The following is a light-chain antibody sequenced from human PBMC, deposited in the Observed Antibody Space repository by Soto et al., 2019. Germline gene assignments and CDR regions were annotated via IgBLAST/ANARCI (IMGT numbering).Light chain of an antibody. CDR1: QSVSSY. CDR2: GAS. V-gene: IGKV3-15*01. J-gene: IGKJ1*01. CDR3: QQYNTWPRT. Sequence: EIVLTQSPSTLSSSPGERATLSCRPSQSVSSYLAWYQQKPGQAPRLLIFGASTRATSIPARFTGSRSGREFTLPTISRQSADFAVSYCQQYNTWPRTFGQGTKVDIK.